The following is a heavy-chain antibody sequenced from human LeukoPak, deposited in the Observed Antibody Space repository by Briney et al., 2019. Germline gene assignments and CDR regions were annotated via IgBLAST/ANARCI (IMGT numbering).Heavy chain of an antibody. D-gene: IGHD3-10*01. CDR2: LYSGGST. Sequence: GGSLRLSCAASGFTVSSKYMSWVRQAPGKGLEWVSVLYSGGSTYYADSVKGRFTISRDNSKNTLYLQMNSLRAEDTAVYYCARGRYYGSGSYSTPKKLGMDVWGQGTTVTVSS. CDR3: ARGRYYGSGSYSTPKKLGMDV. CDR1: GFTVSSKY. J-gene: IGHJ6*02. V-gene: IGHV3-66*01.